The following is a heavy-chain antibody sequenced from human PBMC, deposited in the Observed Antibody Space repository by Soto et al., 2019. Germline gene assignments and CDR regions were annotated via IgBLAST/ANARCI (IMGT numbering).Heavy chain of an antibody. CDR2: INANNGGA. D-gene: IGHD6-25*01. CDR3: AREGGSETLQPSYNWFDT. J-gene: IGHJ5*02. Sequence: VASVQVSCKASGYTFTDYHIHWVRQAPGQGLEFMGWINANNGGAGSAQQFQGRITVTRDTSITTVYMELSNLRSDDTAVYYCAREGGSETLQPSYNWFDTWGQGTLVTVSS. CDR1: GYTFTDYH. V-gene: IGHV1-2*02.